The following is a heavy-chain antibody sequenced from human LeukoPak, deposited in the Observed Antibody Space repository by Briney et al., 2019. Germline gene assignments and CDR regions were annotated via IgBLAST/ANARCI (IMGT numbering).Heavy chain of an antibody. D-gene: IGHD4-17*01. CDR1: GGTFSSYS. CDR2: IIPMFGTT. CDR3: ARSLDYGTTLFDY. Sequence: SVKVSCKASGGTFSSYSISWVRQAPGQGLEWMGRIIPMFGTTSYAQKFQGRVTITTDESTSTAYMELSSLRSEDTAVYYCARSLDYGTTLFDYWGQGTLVTVSS. V-gene: IGHV1-69*05. J-gene: IGHJ4*02.